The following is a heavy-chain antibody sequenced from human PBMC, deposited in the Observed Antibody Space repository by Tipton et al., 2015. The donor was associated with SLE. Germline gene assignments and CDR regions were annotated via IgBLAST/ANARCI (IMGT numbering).Heavy chain of an antibody. V-gene: IGHV4-30-4*07. CDR2: IYYSGST. J-gene: IGHJ6*02. Sequence: TLSLTCAVSGGSMNSGGYSWNWIRQPPGKGLEWIGYIYYSGSTYYNPSLKSRVTISVDTSKNQFSLKLSSLTAADTAIYYCARVVTVLATHYYDMDVWGQGTTVTVSS. CDR3: ARVVTVLATHYYDMDV. D-gene: IGHD2-21*02. CDR1: GGSMNSGGYS.